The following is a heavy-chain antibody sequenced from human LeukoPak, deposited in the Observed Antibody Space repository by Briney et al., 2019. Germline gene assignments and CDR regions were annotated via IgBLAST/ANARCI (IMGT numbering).Heavy chain of an antibody. CDR3: AREWSAFDS. CDR2: VYNSGST. V-gene: IGHV4-4*08. Sequence: PSETLSLTCTVSGGFTSPYKWNWIRQPPGKGLEWIGYVYNSGSTNYNPSLQSRVTISVDTSKNQFSVKLTSVSAADTAVYYCAREWSAFDSWGQGTMVTVSS. J-gene: IGHJ3*02. CDR1: GGFTSPYK. D-gene: IGHD2-8*01.